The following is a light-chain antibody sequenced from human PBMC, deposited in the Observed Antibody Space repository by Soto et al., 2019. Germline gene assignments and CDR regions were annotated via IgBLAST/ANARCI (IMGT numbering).Light chain of an antibody. CDR2: GAS. Sequence: EIVLTQSPGTLSLSPGERATLSCRASQSVSSSYLAWYQQKPGQAPRLLIYGASSRATGIPDGFSGSRSGTDFTLTISRLEPEDFAVYYCQQYGSSPFTFGPGTKVDIK. CDR3: QQYGSSPFT. CDR1: QSVSSSY. V-gene: IGKV3-20*01. J-gene: IGKJ3*01.